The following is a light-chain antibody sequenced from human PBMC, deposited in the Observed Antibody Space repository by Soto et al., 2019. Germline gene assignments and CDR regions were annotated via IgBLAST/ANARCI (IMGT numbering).Light chain of an antibody. J-gene: IGKJ1*01. Sequence: DIQMTQSPSTLSAGVGGRVTITCRASQRNSTYLNRNKQKPGKAPTLLIYAASSLQSGVTSRFIGVVSGPDFTLTIFTLQPEDFATYFCQQCYSSPRTFGQGTKVDIK. CDR1: QRNSTY. CDR2: AAS. V-gene: IGKV1-39*01. CDR3: QQCYSSPRT.